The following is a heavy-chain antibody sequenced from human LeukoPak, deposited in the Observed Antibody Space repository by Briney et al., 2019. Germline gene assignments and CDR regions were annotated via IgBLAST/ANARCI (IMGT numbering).Heavy chain of an antibody. CDR1: GFSFSSYR. CDR3: ARDYGGSSPFDY. D-gene: IGHD4-23*01. J-gene: IGHJ4*02. V-gene: IGHV3-21*01. CDR2: VSNSGDYI. Sequence: GGSLRLSCAASGFSFSSYRMNWVRQAPGKGLEWVSSVSNSGDYIHYADSVKGRFTISRGNAKNSLYLHMNSLRAEDTAVYYCARDYGGSSPFDYWGQGTLVTVSS.